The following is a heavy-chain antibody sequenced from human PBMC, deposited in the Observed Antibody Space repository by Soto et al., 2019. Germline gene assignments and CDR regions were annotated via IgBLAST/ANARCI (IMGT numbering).Heavy chain of an antibody. D-gene: IGHD3-10*01. Sequence: QVQLVESGGGVVQPGRSLRLSCAASGFTFRSYVMHWVRQAPGKGPEWVTFISYDGGRKNYAVSVKGRFTISRDTSKNILYPQMNSLRAEDTSVYYCARDRGDGGDGIDVWGQGTTVTVSS. V-gene: IGHV3-30-3*01. CDR1: GFTFRSYV. CDR2: ISYDGGRK. CDR3: ARDRGDGGDGIDV. J-gene: IGHJ6*02.